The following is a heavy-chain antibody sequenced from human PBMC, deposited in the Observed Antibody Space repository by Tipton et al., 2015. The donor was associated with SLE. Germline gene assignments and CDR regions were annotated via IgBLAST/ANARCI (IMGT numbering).Heavy chain of an antibody. Sequence: TLSLTCTVSGGSLNNHFCSWIRQSAGKGLEWIGRVSPSGGTNYNPSLKSRVTMSVDTSRNQFSLNLSSLTAADTAVYYCVICSPAGCAYFDYWGQGRLVTVSS. D-gene: IGHD2-15*01. CDR2: VSPSGGT. CDR3: VICSPAGCAYFDY. V-gene: IGHV4-4*07. J-gene: IGHJ4*02. CDR1: GGSLNNHF.